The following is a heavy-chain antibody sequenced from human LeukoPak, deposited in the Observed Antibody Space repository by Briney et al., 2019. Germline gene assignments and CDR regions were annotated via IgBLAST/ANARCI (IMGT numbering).Heavy chain of an antibody. CDR3: ARSSGSYRPMGY. V-gene: IGHV3-48*03. Sequence: KTGGSLRLSCAASGFTFSSYEMNWVRQAPGKGLQWISHIDSTDTIHYADSVKGRFTISRDNAKNSLYLQMNSLRAEDTAVYYCARSSGSYRPMGYWGQGPLVTVSS. D-gene: IGHD3-22*01. CDR1: GFTFSSYE. CDR2: IDSTDTI. J-gene: IGHJ4*02.